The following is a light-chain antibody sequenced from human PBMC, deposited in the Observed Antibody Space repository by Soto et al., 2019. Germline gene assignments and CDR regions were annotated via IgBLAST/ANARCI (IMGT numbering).Light chain of an antibody. V-gene: IGKV3-15*01. J-gene: IGKJ1*01. Sequence: EIVMTQSPATLSVSPGERATLSCRASQSVSNNLAWYQQKPGQAPRLLIYGASTRATVIPARFSGSVSGTDFTLTISSLQSEDFAVYYCQQYDNWPPWTFGQGTKVDIK. CDR3: QQYDNWPPWT. CDR1: QSVSNN. CDR2: GAS.